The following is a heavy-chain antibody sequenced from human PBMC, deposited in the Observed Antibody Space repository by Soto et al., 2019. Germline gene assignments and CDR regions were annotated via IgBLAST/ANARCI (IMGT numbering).Heavy chain of an antibody. CDR1: GFSLSSTRVA. J-gene: IGHJ4*02. V-gene: IGHV2-5*02. D-gene: IGHD6-19*01. CDR3: AHSVVAGLGYYFDY. Sequence: QITLQESGPTLVKPTQTLTLTCTFSGFSLSSTRVAVGWIRQPPGKALEWLALIYWDDDKRYSPFLKSSLTITTYTSKNQVVLTMTNMDPVDTATYYCAHSVVAGLGYYFDYWGQGTLVTVSS. CDR2: IYWDDDK.